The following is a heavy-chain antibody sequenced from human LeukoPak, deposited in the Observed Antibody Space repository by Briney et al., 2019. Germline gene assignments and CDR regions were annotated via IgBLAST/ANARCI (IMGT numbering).Heavy chain of an antibody. CDR2: IYYSGSI. CDR1: GGSISSYY. D-gene: IGHD2-2*01. CDR3: AREVPGWRLIGTQRQAYYYMDV. Sequence: ETLSLTCTVSGGSISSYYWSWIRQPAGKGLEWIGYIYYSGSINYNPSLKSRVTISVDTSKNQFSLKLSSVTAADTAVSYCAREVPGWRLIGTQRQAYYYMDVWGKGTTVTISS. V-gene: IGHV4-59*01. J-gene: IGHJ6*03.